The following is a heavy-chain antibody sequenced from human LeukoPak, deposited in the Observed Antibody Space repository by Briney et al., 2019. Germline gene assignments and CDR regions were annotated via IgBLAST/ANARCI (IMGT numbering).Heavy chain of an antibody. CDR3: ARRSGWYGGSFDY. CDR2: IYYSGST. Sequence: SETLSLTCTVSGGSISSSSYYWGWNRQPPGKGLEWIGSIYYSGSTYYNPSLKSRVTISVDTSKNQFSLKLSSVTAADTAVYYCARRSGWYGGSFDYWGQGTLVTVSS. CDR1: GGSISSSSYY. V-gene: IGHV4-39*01. D-gene: IGHD6-19*01. J-gene: IGHJ4*02.